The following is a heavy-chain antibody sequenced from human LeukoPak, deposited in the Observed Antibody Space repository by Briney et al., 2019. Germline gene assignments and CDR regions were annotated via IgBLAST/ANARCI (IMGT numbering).Heavy chain of an antibody. V-gene: IGHV4-30-4*08. J-gene: IGHJ6*03. CDR2: IYYSGST. D-gene: IGHD1-1*01. CDR3: AREEPELETYYYYYMDV. Sequence: KPSETLSLTCTVSGGSISSSSYYWSWIRQPPGKGLEWIGYIYYSGSTYYNPSLKSRVTISVDTSKNQFSLKLSSVTAADTAVYYCAREEPELETYYYYYMDVWGKGTTVTVSS. CDR1: GGSISSSSYY.